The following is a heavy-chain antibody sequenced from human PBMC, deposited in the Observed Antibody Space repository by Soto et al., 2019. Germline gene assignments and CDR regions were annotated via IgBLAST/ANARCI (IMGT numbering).Heavy chain of an antibody. J-gene: IGHJ4*02. D-gene: IGHD3-22*01. V-gene: IGHV4-30-4*01. CDR2: IYYSGST. CDR1: GGSISSGDYY. CDR3: ARVVRSKYYYDSSGYSMGYFDY. Sequence: ASETLSLTCTVSGGSISSGDYYWSWIRQPPGKGLEWIGYIYYSGSTYYNPSLKSRVTISVDTSKNQFSLKLSSVTAADTAVYYCARVVRSKYYYDSSGYSMGYFDYCGQGPLVTVYS.